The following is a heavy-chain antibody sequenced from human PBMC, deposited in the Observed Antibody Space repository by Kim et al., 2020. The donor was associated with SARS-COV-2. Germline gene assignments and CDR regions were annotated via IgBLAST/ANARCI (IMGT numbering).Heavy chain of an antibody. CDR2: ISSSSSTI. CDR1: GFTFSSYS. J-gene: IGHJ3*02. D-gene: IGHD3-9*01. Sequence: GGSLRLSCAASGFTFSSYSMNWVRQAPGKGLEWVSYISSSSSTIYYADSVKGRFTISRDNAKNSLYLQMNSLRDEDTAVYYCARDGGHLRYFDWSHAFDIWGQGTMVTVSS. CDR3: ARDGGHLRYFDWSHAFDI. V-gene: IGHV3-48*02.